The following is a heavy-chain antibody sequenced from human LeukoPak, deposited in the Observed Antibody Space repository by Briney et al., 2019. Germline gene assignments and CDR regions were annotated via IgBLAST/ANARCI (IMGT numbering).Heavy chain of an antibody. CDR1: GYTFTGSY. D-gene: IGHD3-10*01. J-gene: IGHJ4*02. V-gene: IGHV1-2*02. CDR3: ARVLPGEGQIHS. CDR2: INPDSGVT. Sequence: ASVKVSCKTSGYTFTGSYVHWVRQAPGQGLEWMGWINPDSGVTNYAQKFQGRVTMTRDTSISTGYMELSSLRSDDTAVYFCARVLPGEGQIHSWGQGTLVTVSS.